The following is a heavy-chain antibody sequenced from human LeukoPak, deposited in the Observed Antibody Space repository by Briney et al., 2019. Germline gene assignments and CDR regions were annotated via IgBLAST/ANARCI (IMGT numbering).Heavy chain of an antibody. CDR3: ASLRRQYYYYMDI. Sequence: GGSLRLSCVGSGFTFSLFSMNWVRQAPGKGLEWISSISHTSNYIYYADSVKGRFTISRDNAKNSVYLQIDSLRPEDTAVYYCASLRRQYYYYMDIWGNGTTVTVSS. V-gene: IGHV3-21*01. CDR2: ISHTSNYI. CDR1: GFTFSLFS. D-gene: IGHD3-10*01. J-gene: IGHJ6*03.